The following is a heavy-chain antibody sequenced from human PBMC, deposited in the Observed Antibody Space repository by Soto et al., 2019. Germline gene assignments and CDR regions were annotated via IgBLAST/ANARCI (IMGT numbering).Heavy chain of an antibody. Sequence: GESLKISCKGSGYSFTSYWIGWVRQMPGKGLEWMGIIYPGDSDTRYSPSFQGQVTISADKSISTAYLQWSSLKASDTAMYYCARPAADCSSTSCYNYYYGMDVWGQGTTFTVSS. CDR3: ARPAADCSSTSCYNYYYGMDV. D-gene: IGHD2-2*02. CDR1: GYSFTSYW. J-gene: IGHJ6*02. V-gene: IGHV5-51*01. CDR2: IYPGDSDT.